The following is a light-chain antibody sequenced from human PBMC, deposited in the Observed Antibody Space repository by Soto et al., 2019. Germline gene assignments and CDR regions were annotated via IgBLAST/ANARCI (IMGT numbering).Light chain of an antibody. CDR1: TSNIGSNI. CDR2: SNN. Sequence: QSVLTQPPSASGTPGQRVTISCSGSTSNIGSNIVNWYQHLPGTAPKLLIHSNNQRPSGVPDRFSGSKSGTSASLAISGLQSEDEGDYYCATWDDSLSGWVFGGGTKVTVL. CDR3: ATWDDSLSGWV. J-gene: IGLJ3*02. V-gene: IGLV1-44*01.